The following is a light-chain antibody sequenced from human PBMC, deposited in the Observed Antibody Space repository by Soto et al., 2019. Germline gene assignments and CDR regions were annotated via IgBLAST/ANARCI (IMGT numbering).Light chain of an antibody. CDR1: NSDVGGDDC. V-gene: IGLV2-14*01. CDR3: SSYTTTSTYV. J-gene: IGLJ1*01. CDR2: EVT. Sequence: QSALTQPASVSGSPGQTITISSTGTNSDVGGDDCVSWYQQHPDKAPKFMIYEVTNRPSGVSPRLSAAKPANTASLTISGLQAEDGADYYCSSYTTTSTYVFGTGTKVTVL.